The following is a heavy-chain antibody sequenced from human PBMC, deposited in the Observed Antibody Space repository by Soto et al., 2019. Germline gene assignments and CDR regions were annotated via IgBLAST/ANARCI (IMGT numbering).Heavy chain of an antibody. J-gene: IGHJ4*02. CDR1: GGSISSSSYY. V-gene: IGHV4-39*01. CDR3: ARCFSWYGEYYFDY. D-gene: IGHD3-10*01. Sequence: SETLSLTCTVSGGSISSSSYYWGWIRQPPGKGLEWIGSIYYSGSTYYNPSLKTRVTISVDTSKNQFSLKLSSVTAADTAVYYCARCFSWYGEYYFDYWGQGTLVTAPQ. CDR2: IYYSGST.